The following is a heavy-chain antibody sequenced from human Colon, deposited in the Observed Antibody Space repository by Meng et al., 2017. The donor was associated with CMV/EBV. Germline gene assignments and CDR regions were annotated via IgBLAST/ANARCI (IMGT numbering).Heavy chain of an antibody. CDR2: IGLGNEV. CDR1: GFSVSSKY. J-gene: IGHJ5*01. D-gene: IGHD2-2*03. CDR3: ARDANGDCKTTSCYWFDL. Sequence: GGSLRLSCAASGFSVSSKYMTWVRQAPGKGPEWIAHIGLGNEVVYGDSVRGRLIISRDNDKNLLFLQMSSLRVEDTAVYYCARDANGDCKTTSCYWFDLWGHGTQVTVSS. V-gene: IGHV3-48*04.